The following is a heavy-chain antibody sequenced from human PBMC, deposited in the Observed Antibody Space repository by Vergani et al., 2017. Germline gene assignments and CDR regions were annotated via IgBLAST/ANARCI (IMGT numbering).Heavy chain of an antibody. CDR3: AGSHYGSGSYVDY. V-gene: IGHV4-59*01. Sequence: QVQLQESGPGLVKPSETLSLTCTVSGGSISSYYWSWIRQPPGKGLEWIGYIYYSGSTNYNPSLKSRVTISVDTSKNQFSLKLSSVTAADTAEYYCAGSHYGSGSYVDYWGQGTLVTVSS. CDR1: GGSISSYY. D-gene: IGHD3-10*01. CDR2: IYYSGST. J-gene: IGHJ4*02.